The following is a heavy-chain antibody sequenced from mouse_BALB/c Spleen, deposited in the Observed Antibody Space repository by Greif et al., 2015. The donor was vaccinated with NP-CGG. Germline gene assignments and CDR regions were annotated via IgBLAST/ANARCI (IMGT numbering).Heavy chain of an antibody. Sequence: TGLSISKDNSKSQVFLKMNSLQTDDTARYYCARDRRGQDFYAMDYWGQGTSVTVSS. CDR3: ARDRRGQDFYAMDY. D-gene: IGHD3-2*02. V-gene: IGHV2-6-7*01. J-gene: IGHJ4*01.